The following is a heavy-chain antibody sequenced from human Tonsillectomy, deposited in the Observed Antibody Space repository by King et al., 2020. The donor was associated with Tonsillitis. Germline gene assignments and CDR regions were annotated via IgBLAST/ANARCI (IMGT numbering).Heavy chain of an antibody. V-gene: IGHV3-53*04. CDR2: IYGGGST. CDR3: ARDLNFGDYNYYYGMDV. D-gene: IGHD4-17*01. Sequence: VQLVESGGGLVQPGGSRRLSCAASGFTITDNYMSWVRQSPGKGLEWVAVIYGGGSTFYADSVKGRFTISRHNGKNTLYLQMKSLRAEDTAVYYCARDLNFGDYNYYYGMDVWGQGTTVTVSS. J-gene: IGHJ6*02. CDR1: GFTITDNY.